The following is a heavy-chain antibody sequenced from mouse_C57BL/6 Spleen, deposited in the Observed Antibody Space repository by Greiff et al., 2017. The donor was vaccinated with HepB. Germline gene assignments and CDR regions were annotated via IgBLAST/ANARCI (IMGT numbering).Heavy chain of an antibody. D-gene: IGHD1-1*01. CDR1: GFNIKNTY. CDR2: IDPANGNT. V-gene: IGHV14-3*01. J-gene: IGHJ4*01. Sequence: EVMLVESVAELVRPGASVKLSCTASGFNIKNTYMHWVKQRPEQGLEWIGRIDPANGNTKYAPKFQGKATITADTSSNTAYLQLSSLTSEDTAIYYCAGDYYGSSLYAMDYWGQGTSVTVSS. CDR3: AGDYYGSSLYAMDY.